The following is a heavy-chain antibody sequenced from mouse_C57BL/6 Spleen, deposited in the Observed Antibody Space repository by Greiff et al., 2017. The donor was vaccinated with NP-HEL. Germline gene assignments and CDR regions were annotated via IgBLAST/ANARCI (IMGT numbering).Heavy chain of an antibody. D-gene: IGHD2-2*01. J-gene: IGHJ2*01. Sequence: QVQLQQPGAELVKPGASVKLSCKASGYTFTSYWMQWVKQRPGQGLEWIGEIDPSDSYTNYNQKFKGKATLTVDTSSSTAYMQLSRLTSEDSAVYYCARSPMVTTGYFDYWGQGTTLTVSS. CDR1: GYTFTSYW. CDR3: ARSPMVTTGYFDY. CDR2: IDPSDSYT. V-gene: IGHV1-50*01.